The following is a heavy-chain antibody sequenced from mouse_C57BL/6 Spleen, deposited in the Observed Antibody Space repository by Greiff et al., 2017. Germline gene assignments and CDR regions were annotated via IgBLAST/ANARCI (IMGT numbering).Heavy chain of an antibody. D-gene: IGHD2-5*01. CDR3: ARPDSNYYFDY. CDR2: ISSGSSTI. V-gene: IGHV5-17*01. J-gene: IGHJ2*01. CDR1: GFTFSDYG. Sequence: EVKLMESGGGLVKPGGSLKLSCAASGFTFSDYGMHWVRQAPEKGLEWVAYISSGSSTIYYAAPVRGRFIISRDNAKKTLFLKMTSLRSEDTAMYYCARPDSNYYFDYWGQGTTLTVSS.